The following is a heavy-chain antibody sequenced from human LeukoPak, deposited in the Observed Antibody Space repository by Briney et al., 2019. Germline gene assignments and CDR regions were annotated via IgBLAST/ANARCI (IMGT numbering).Heavy chain of an antibody. V-gene: IGHV3-33*05. CDR1: GFTFNSYG. CDR3: ARVAPIYSSSLYYLDY. J-gene: IGHJ4*02. Sequence: GGSLRLSCAASGFTFNSYGIHWVRQAPGKGLEWVAVISHDGSKKYYADSVKGRFTISRDNSKNTLYLQMNSLRAEDTAVYYCARVAPIYSSSLYYLDYWGQGSLVTVSS. D-gene: IGHD6-13*01. CDR2: ISHDGSKK.